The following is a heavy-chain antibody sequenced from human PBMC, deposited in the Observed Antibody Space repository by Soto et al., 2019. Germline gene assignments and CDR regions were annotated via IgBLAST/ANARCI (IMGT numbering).Heavy chain of an antibody. J-gene: IGHJ4*02. V-gene: IGHV4-34*01. CDR2: INHSGST. CDR1: GGSFSGYY. Sequence: QVQLQQWGAGLLKPSETLSLTCAVYGGSFSGYYWTWIRQPPGTGLEGIGEINHSGSTNYNPSLKSRVTISVDTSKNQFSLKLTSVTAADTAVYYCARDKITGRFDYWGQGTRVTVSS. CDR3: ARDKITGRFDY. D-gene: IGHD2-8*02.